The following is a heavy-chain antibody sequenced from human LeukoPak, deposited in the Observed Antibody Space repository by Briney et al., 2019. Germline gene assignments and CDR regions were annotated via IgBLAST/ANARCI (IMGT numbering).Heavy chain of an antibody. CDR3: AREWWYYYDSSGLYYFDY. CDR2: INHSGST. D-gene: IGHD3-22*01. J-gene: IGHJ4*02. Sequence: SETPSLTCAVYGGSFSDYYWSWIRQPPGKGLEWIGEINHSGSTNYNPSLKSRVTISVDTSKNQFSLKLSSVTAADTAVYYCAREWWYYYDSSGLYYFDYWGQGTLVTVSS. V-gene: IGHV4-34*01. CDR1: GGSFSDYY.